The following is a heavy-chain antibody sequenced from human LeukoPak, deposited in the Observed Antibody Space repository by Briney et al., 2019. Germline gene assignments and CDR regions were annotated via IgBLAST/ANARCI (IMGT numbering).Heavy chain of an antibody. CDR1: GFTFTTSW. Sequence: GGSLRLSCAASGFTFTTSWMHWFRQAPGKGLVWVSRIESDGTSTTYADSVKGRFTISRDNAKNTLYLQMNSLRAEDTAVYYCAEGHSGTPFNYWGQGTLVTVSS. CDR3: AEGHSGTPFNY. J-gene: IGHJ4*02. CDR2: IESDGTST. D-gene: IGHD6-19*01. V-gene: IGHV3-74*01.